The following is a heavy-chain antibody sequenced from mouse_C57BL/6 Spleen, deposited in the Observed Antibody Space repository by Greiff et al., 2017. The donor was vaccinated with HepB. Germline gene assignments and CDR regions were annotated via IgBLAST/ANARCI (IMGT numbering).Heavy chain of an antibody. J-gene: IGHJ1*03. Sequence: QVQLQQSGAELVRPGTSVKLSCKASGYTFTSYWMHWVKQRPGQGLEWIGVIDPSDSYTNYNQKFKGKATLTVDTSSSTAYMQLSSLTSEDSAVYYCARCPLYYGSSHWYFDVWGTGTTVTVSS. V-gene: IGHV1-59*01. CDR2: IDPSDSYT. CDR3: ARCPLYYGSSHWYFDV. CDR1: GYTFTSYW. D-gene: IGHD1-1*01.